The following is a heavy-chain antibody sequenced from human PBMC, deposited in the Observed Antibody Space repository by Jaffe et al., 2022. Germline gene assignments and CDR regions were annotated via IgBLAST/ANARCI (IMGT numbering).Heavy chain of an antibody. V-gene: IGHV3-30*18. CDR1: GFTFSTYG. Sequence: QVQLVESGGGVVQPGRSLRLSCAASGFTFSTYGMHWVRQAPGKGLEWLAVISYDGSNKYYADSVKGRFTISRDNSKNTLYLQMNSLRAEDTAVYHCAKDKTMMLTFGGLIAFDFWGQGTLVTVSS. CDR2: ISYDGSNK. CDR3: AKDKTMMLTFGGLIAFDF. J-gene: IGHJ4*02. D-gene: IGHD3-16*02.